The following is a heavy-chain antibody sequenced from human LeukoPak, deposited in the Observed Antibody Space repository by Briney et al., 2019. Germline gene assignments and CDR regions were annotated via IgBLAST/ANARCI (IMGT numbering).Heavy chain of an antibody. CDR3: ARSIAANRYYFDY. Sequence: SETLSLTCTVSGGSISSYYWSWIRQPPGKGLEWIGYIYYSGSTNYNPSLKSRVTISVDTSKNQFSLKLSSVTAADTAVYYCARSIAANRYYFDYRGRGTLVTVSS. CDR2: IYYSGST. D-gene: IGHD6-6*01. J-gene: IGHJ4*02. V-gene: IGHV4-59*08. CDR1: GGSISSYY.